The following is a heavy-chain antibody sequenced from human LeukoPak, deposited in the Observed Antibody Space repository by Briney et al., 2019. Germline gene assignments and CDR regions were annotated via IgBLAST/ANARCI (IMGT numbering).Heavy chain of an antibody. CDR2: ISGSGGST. Sequence: GGSLILSCAASGFTFSSYAMSWVRQAPGEGLWWVSAISGSGGSTYYADSVKGRFTISRDNSKNTLYLQMNSLRAEDTAVYYCAKSGVWGSYRYAAFDYWGQGTLVTVSS. V-gene: IGHV3-23*01. CDR3: AKSGVWGSYRYAAFDY. CDR1: GFTFSSYA. D-gene: IGHD3-16*02. J-gene: IGHJ4*02.